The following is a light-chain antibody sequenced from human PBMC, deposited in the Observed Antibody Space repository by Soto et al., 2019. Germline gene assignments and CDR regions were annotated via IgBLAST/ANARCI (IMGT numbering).Light chain of an antibody. V-gene: IGKV2-28*01. J-gene: IGKJ2*01. CDR1: QSLLHSNGYNY. Sequence: DIVMTQSPLSLPVTPGEPASISCRSSQSLLHSNGYNYWDWYLQNPGQSPQLLIYLGSNRASGGHDRFSGSGSGTDFTLKISRVEAEDVGGYYCMQALQTPYTFGQGPKLEIK. CDR3: MQALQTPYT. CDR2: LGS.